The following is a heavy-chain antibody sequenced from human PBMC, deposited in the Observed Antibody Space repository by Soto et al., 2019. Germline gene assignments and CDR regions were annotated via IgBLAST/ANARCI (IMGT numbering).Heavy chain of an antibody. D-gene: IGHD1-26*01. V-gene: IGHV3-23*01. CDR1: GFTFSSYA. Sequence: PGGSLRLSCAASGFTFSSYAMSWVRQAPGKGLEWVSAISGSGGSTYYAVSVKGRFTISRDNSKNTLYLQMNSLRAEDTAVYYCAKDSPLGATTGNVPLTYWRQGTLVTVSS. CDR2: ISGSGGST. CDR3: AKDSPLGATTGNVPLTY. J-gene: IGHJ4*02.